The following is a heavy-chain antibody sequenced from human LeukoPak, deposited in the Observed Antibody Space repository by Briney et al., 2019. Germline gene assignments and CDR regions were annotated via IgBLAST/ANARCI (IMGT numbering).Heavy chain of an antibody. J-gene: IGHJ4*02. CDR2: IIPILGTA. CDR1: GGTFSSYA. Sequence: SVKVSCKASGGTFSSYAISWVRQAPGQGLEWMGGIIPILGTANYAQKFQGRVTITTDESTSTAYMEPSSLRSEDTAVYYCASSIDYYDSSYSDYWGQGTLVTVSS. D-gene: IGHD3-22*01. V-gene: IGHV1-69*05. CDR3: ASSIDYYDSSYSDY.